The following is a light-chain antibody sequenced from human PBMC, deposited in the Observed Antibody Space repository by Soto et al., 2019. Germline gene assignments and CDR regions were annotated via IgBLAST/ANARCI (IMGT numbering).Light chain of an antibody. V-gene: IGKV3-11*01. CDR2: DAS. CDR3: QQRSNWPPT. J-gene: IGKJ5*01. Sequence: EIVLTQSPATLSLSPGERATLSCRASQSVSSYLAWYQQKPGQAPRLLIYDASNRATGTPARFSGSGSGTDLTLTISSLEPEDFAVYFCQQRSNWPPTFGQGTRLEIK. CDR1: QSVSSY.